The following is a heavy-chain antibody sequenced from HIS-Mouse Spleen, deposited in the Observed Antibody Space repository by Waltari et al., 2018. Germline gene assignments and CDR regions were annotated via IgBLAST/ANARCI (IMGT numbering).Heavy chain of an antibody. CDR1: GGSISSSSYS. CDR3: AREIPYSSSWYDWYFDL. D-gene: IGHD6-13*01. Sequence: QLQLQESGPGLVKPSETLSLTCTVSGGSISSSSYSWGWIRQPPGKGLRWIGSIYYSGSTYYNPSLKSRVTISVDTSKNQFSLKLSSVTAADTAVYYCAREIPYSSSWYDWYFDLWGRGTLVTVSS. V-gene: IGHV4-39*07. J-gene: IGHJ2*01. CDR2: IYYSGST.